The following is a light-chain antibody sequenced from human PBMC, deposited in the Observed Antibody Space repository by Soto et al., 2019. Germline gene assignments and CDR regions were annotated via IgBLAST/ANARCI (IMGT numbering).Light chain of an antibody. CDR2: GAT. CDR1: SSNIGAGND. Sequence: QSVLTQPPSVSGAPGQRVTISCSGSSSNIGAGNDVHWYQQLPGTAPKLLIYGATRRPSGVPDRFSGSRSGNSAFLAITGLQVDDESLYYCQSFDSSLSGPLFGGGTQLTVL. CDR3: QSFDSSLSGPL. V-gene: IGLV1-40*01. J-gene: IGLJ7*01.